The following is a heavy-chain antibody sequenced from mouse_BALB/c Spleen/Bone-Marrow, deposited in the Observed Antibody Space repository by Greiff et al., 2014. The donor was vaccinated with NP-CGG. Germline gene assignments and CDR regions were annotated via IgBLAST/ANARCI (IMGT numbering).Heavy chain of an antibody. CDR3: ARPNTTPFDY. D-gene: IGHD2-12*01. V-gene: IGHV1-18*01. Sequence: EVKLEESGPELVKPGASVRIPCKASGYTFTDYHMYWVKQSHGKSLAWIGDIDPNNGTTIYNRNFKGKATLTVDKSSSTAYMELRSLTSEDTAVYYCARPNTTPFDYWGQGTLVTVSS. J-gene: IGHJ3*01. CDR1: GYTFTDYH. CDR2: IDPNNGTT.